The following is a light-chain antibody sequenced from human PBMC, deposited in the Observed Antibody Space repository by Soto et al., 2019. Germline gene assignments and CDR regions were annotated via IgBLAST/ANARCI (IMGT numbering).Light chain of an antibody. CDR1: QSISSW. CDR3: QHYNSYSEA. Sequence: DIQMTQSPATLSASVGDRVSVTCGSSQSISSWLAWYHQKPGKAPKLLIYNASTLKSGVPSRFGGSGSGTEFTLTISSLQPDDFATYCCQHYNSYSEAFGQGTKVAIK. V-gene: IGKV1-5*03. J-gene: IGKJ1*01. CDR2: NAS.